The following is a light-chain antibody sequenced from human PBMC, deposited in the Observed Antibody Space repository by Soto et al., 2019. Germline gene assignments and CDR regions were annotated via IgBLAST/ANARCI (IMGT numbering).Light chain of an antibody. CDR1: ISNIGSNT. CDR3: AAWDDSLNGRV. J-gene: IGLJ3*02. CDR2: SNN. V-gene: IGLV1-44*01. Sequence: QPVLTQPPSASGTPGQRVTISCSGSISNIGSNTVNWYQQLPGTAPKLLIYSNNQRPSGVPDRFSGSKSGTSASLAISGLQSEDEADYYCAAWDDSLNGRVFGGGTKLTVL.